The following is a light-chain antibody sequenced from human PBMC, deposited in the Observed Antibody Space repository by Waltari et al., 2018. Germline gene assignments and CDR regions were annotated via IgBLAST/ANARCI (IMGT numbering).Light chain of an antibody. CDR3: HSYTGSRTYV. J-gene: IGLJ1*01. CDR2: EVT. V-gene: IGLV2-14*01. CDR1: TNDVGGYNF. Sequence: QSALTQPASVSGSPGQSITIFCTGTTNDVGGYNFVSWYQHHPGKAPKLIIYEVTKRPSGVSTRFSGSKSGNMASLTISGLQAEDEADYYCHSYTGSRTYVFGTGTKVTVL.